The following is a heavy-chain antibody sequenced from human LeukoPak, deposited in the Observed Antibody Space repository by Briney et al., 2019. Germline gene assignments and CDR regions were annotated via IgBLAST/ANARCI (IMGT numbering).Heavy chain of an antibody. J-gene: IGHJ4*02. D-gene: IGHD6-19*01. Sequence: GAPVKVCCKAAGYTFTGYYMHWVRQAPGQGLEWMGRINPNSGGTNYAQKFQGRVTMTRDTSISTGYMELSRLRSDDTAVYYCARDLRQWLVLPGYWGQGTLVTVSS. V-gene: IGHV1-2*06. CDR1: GYTFTGYY. CDR3: ARDLRQWLVLPGY. CDR2: INPNSGGT.